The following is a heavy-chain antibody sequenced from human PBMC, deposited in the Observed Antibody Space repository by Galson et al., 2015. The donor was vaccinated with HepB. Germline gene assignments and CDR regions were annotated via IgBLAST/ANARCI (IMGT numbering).Heavy chain of an antibody. CDR2: ISSSSSYI. CDR3: ARARDYYDSSGYYREDYYFDY. CDR1: GFTFSSYS. D-gene: IGHD3-22*01. Sequence: LRLSCAASGFTFSSYSMNWVRQAPGKGLGWVSSISSSSSYIYYADSVKGRFTISRDNAKNSLYLQMNSLRAEDTAVYYCARARDYYDSSGYYREDYYFDYWGQGTLVTVSS. J-gene: IGHJ4*02. V-gene: IGHV3-21*01.